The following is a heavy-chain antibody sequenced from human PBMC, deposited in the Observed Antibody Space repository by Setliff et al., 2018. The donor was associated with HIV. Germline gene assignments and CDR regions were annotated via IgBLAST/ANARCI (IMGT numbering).Heavy chain of an antibody. CDR1: GCTFSNYG. CDR3: ARDRGDNSFDS. V-gene: IGHV1-46*01. CDR2: INPTSGNT. Sequence: ASVKVSCKASGCTFSNYGISWVRQAPGQGLEWMGIINPTSGNTTYAQNFQGRVTLTRDTYTNTVYMELSRLKSEDTAVYYCARDRGDNSFDSWGQGTLVTVSS. J-gene: IGHJ5*01.